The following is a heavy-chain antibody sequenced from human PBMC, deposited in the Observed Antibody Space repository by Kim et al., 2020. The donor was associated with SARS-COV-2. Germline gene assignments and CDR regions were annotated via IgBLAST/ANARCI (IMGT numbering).Heavy chain of an antibody. V-gene: IGHV3-48*01. CDR2: MSRCSNNI. J-gene: IGHJ2*01. CDR3: ARDKEDVRHVDL. CDR1: GFTFSTYT. Sequence: GGSLRLSCAASGFTFSTYTMHWVRQAPGKGLEWVAVMSRCSNNIHYVDSVKGRFTISRDNAENTLYLQMNSLRGEDTAVYYCARDKEDVRHVDL.